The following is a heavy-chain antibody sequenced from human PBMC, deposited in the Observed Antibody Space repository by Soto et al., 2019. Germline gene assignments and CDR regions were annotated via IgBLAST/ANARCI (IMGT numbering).Heavy chain of an antibody. V-gene: IGHV3-23*01. Sequence: EVQLLESGGGLVQPGGSLRRSCAASGFTFSSYAMSWVRQAPGKGLEWVSAISGSGGSTYYADSVKGRFTISRDNSKNTLYLQMDSRRAEDTAVYYCAKGRAIERYYYYHGIDVWGQGTTVTVSS. D-gene: IGHD1-1*01. CDR1: GFTFSSYA. J-gene: IGHJ6*02. CDR3: AKGRAIERYYYYHGIDV. CDR2: ISGSGGST.